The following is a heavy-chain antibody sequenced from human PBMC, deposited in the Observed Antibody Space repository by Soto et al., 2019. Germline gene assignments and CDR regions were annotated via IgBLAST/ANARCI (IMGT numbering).Heavy chain of an antibody. D-gene: IGHD3-16*01. CDR1: GFSFSKYW. CDR2: IKTDGSRT. V-gene: IGHV3-74*01. Sequence: EVQLVESGGGLVQPGGSLRLSCAASGFSFSKYWMHWVRQAPGKGLVWVSRIKTDGSRTNYADFVGGRFTISRDNAKNTLYLQLNGLRAEDSAVYFCAGTNDTFGELDSWGQGTVVTVSS. J-gene: IGHJ4*02. CDR3: AGTNDTFGELDS.